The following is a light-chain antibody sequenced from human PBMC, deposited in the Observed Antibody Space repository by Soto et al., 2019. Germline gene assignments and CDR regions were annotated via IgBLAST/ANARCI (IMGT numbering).Light chain of an antibody. J-gene: IGKJ3*01. CDR3: HQYHSSPIT. CDR1: QSVLSSSNNKNY. CDR2: WAS. V-gene: IGKV4-1*01. Sequence: DIVLTQSPDSLAVSLGERATINCKYSQSVLSSSNNKNYLAWHQQKPGQPPKLLISWASTRESGVPDRFSGSGPGTEFTRTISSLQAEDVALSYCHQYHSSPITFGPGTKVDIK.